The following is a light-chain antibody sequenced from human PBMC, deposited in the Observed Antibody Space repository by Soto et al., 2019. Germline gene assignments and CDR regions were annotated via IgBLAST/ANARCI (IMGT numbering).Light chain of an antibody. CDR3: CSSAGGYPYV. CDR2: DVS. CDR1: SSDVGGYNY. Sequence: QSALTQPRSVSGSPGQSVTISCTGTSSDVGGYNYVSWYQQHPGKAPKLMIYDVSKRPSGVPDRFSGSKSGNTASLTISGLQAEDEADYYCCSSAGGYPYVFGTGTKLTVL. V-gene: IGLV2-11*01. J-gene: IGLJ1*01.